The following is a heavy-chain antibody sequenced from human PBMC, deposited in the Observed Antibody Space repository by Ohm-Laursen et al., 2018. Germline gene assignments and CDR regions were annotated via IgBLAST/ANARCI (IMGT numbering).Heavy chain of an antibody. CDR3: AKGRSGGTGHGNWFES. CDR2: ATGSGRST. Sequence: SLRLSCAASGFTFSSYAMSWVRQGPEKGLEWVSVATGSGRSTYYTDSVKGRFSISRDKSKNTLYLQMNSLRVEDTAVYYCAKGRSGGTGHGNWFESWGQGALVIVSS. J-gene: IGHJ5*01. CDR1: GFTFSSYA. D-gene: IGHD3-10*01. V-gene: IGHV3-23*01.